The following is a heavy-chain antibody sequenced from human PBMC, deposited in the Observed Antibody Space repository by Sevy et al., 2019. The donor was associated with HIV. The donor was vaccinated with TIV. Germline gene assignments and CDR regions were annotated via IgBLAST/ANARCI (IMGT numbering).Heavy chain of an antibody. CDR2: ISDSGRRT. J-gene: IGHJ6*02. V-gene: IGHV3-23*01. Sequence: GGSLRLSCVAPGFTFSKYAMSWVRQAPGKGLEWVSTISDSGRRTYYRDSVKGRFTVSRDNSKNMVDLQMNSLGVDDTAIYYCTRGGTPREEYYYYGLDVWGQGATVTVSS. CDR3: TRGGTPREEYYYYGLDV. CDR1: GFTFSKYA. D-gene: IGHD3-16*01.